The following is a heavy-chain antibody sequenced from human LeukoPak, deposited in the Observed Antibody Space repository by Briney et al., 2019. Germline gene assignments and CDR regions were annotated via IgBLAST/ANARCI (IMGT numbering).Heavy chain of an antibody. CDR3: AKDRIAASSCFDY. CDR2: ISSSGTNQ. CDR1: GFTFSSYA. Sequence: PGGSLRLSCVASGFTFSSYAIHWVRQPPGKGLEWVAVISSSGTNQYYVDSVKGRFTISRDNSKNPLFLQMNSVRTEDTALCYCAKDRIAASSCFDYWGQGTLVTVSS. V-gene: IGHV3-30*18. J-gene: IGHJ4*02. D-gene: IGHD6-13*01.